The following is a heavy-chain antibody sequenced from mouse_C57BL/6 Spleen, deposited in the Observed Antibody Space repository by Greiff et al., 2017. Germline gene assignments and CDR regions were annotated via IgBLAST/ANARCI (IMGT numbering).Heavy chain of an antibody. CDR1: GFTFSDYG. J-gene: IGHJ4*01. CDR2: ISSGSSTI. Sequence: EVQVVESGGGLVKPGGSLKLSCAASGFTFSDYGMHWVRQAPEKGLEWVAYISSGSSTIYYADTVKGRFTISRDNAKNTLFLQMTSLRSEDTAMYYCARGGYYAVDYWGQGTSVTVSS. V-gene: IGHV5-17*01. CDR3: ARGGYYAVDY.